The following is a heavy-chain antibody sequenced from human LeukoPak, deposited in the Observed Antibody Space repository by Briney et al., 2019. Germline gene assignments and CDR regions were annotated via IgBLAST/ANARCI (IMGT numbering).Heavy chain of an antibody. D-gene: IGHD2-15*01. J-gene: IGHJ6*03. CDR2: SHASGST. CDR1: GASITSYY. V-gene: IGHV4-4*08. Sequence: SETLSLTCSVSGASITSYYWTWIRQSPGKGLEWIGYSHASGSTRYNPSLESRLSMSVDTSKNQVSLTLTSVTAADTAVYYCARDSGGRSYYYYMDVWGKGTTVTVSS. CDR3: ARDSGGRSYYYYMDV.